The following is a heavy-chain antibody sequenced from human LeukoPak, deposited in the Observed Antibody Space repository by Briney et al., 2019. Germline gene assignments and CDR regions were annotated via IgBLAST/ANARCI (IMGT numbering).Heavy chain of an antibody. CDR2: ISGSGGST. CDR1: GFTFSSYA. V-gene: IGHV3-23*01. D-gene: IGHD3-22*01. J-gene: IGHJ4*02. Sequence: PGGSLRLSCAASGFTFSSYAMSWVRQAPGKGLEWVSAISGSGGSTYYADSVKGRFTISRDNSKNTLYLQMNSLRAEDTAVYYCAKDPYYYDSSGYHIGPTSDYFDYWGQGTLVTVSS. CDR3: AKDPYYYDSSGYHIGPTSDYFDY.